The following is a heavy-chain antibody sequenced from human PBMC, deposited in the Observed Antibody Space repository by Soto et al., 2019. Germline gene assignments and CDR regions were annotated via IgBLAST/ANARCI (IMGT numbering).Heavy chain of an antibody. V-gene: IGHV1-18*04. CDR1: GYTFTGYY. D-gene: IGHD3-3*01. J-gene: IGHJ4*02. CDR2: ISAYNGNT. Sequence: ASVKVSCKASGYTFTGYYMRWVRQAPGQGLEWMGWISAYNGNTNYAQKLQGRVTMTTDTSTSTAYMELRSLRSDDTAVYYCARDGVEWLLRYFDYWGQGTLVTVSS. CDR3: ARDGVEWLLRYFDY.